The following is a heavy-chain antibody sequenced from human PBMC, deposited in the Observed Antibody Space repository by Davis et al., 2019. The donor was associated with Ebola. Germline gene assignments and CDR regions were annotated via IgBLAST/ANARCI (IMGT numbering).Heavy chain of an antibody. D-gene: IGHD6-19*01. Sequence: GESLKISCAASGFTFSSYSMNWVRQAPGKGLEWVSSISSSSSYIYYADSVKGRFTISRDNAKNSLYLQMNSLRAEDTALYYCAKEGAWYGYYFDYWGQGTLVTVSS. CDR3: AKEGAWYGYYFDY. CDR2: ISSSSSYI. V-gene: IGHV3-21*04. CDR1: GFTFSSYS. J-gene: IGHJ4*02.